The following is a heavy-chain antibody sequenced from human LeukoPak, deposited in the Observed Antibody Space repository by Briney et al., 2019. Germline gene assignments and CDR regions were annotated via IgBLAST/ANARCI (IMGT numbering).Heavy chain of an antibody. V-gene: IGHV1-69*05. Sequence: VKVSCKSSGGTFSSYAISWVRQAPGQGLEWMGGIIPIFGTANYAQKFHGRVTITTDDSTSTAYMELSSLRSEDTAVYYCARGYSGYDPFGYWGQGTLVTVSS. CDR3: ARGYSGYDPFGY. J-gene: IGHJ4*02. CDR1: GGTFSSYA. D-gene: IGHD5-12*01. CDR2: IIPIFGTA.